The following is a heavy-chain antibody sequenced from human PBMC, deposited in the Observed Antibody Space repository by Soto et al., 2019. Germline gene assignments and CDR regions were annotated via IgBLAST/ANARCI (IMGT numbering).Heavy chain of an antibody. CDR3: ARGRGEWSLIHYYMDV. J-gene: IGHJ6*03. V-gene: IGHV4-34*01. D-gene: IGHD3-3*01. Sequence: SETLSLTCAVYGGSFSGYYWSWIRQPPGKGLEWIGEINHSGSTNYNPSLKSRVTISVDTSKNQFSLKLSSVTAADTAVYYCARGRGEWSLIHYYMDVWGKGTTVTVSS. CDR1: GGSFSGYY. CDR2: INHSGST.